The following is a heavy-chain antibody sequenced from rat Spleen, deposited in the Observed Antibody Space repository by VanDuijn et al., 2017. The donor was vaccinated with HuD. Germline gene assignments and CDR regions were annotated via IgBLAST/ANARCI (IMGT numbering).Heavy chain of an antibody. CDR2: ISYDGGST. J-gene: IGHJ2*01. D-gene: IGHD1-5*01. Sequence: EVQLVESGGGLVQPGRSMKLSCAASGFTFSNYGMAWVRQAPKKGLEWVAYISYDGGSTYYRDSVKGRFTISRDNAKNTQYLQMDSLRSEDTATYYCARLRYNPFDYWGQGVMVTVSS. CDR1: GFTFSNYG. CDR3: ARLRYNPFDY. V-gene: IGHV5S13*01.